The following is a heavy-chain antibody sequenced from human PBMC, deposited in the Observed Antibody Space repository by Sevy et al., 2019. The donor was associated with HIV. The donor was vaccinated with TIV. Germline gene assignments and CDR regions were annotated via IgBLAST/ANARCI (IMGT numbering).Heavy chain of an antibody. CDR3: AREASNWGDTSYEGDFFDS. D-gene: IGHD3-16*01. V-gene: IGHV3-21*01. J-gene: IGHJ4*02. CDR2: ISGTSSYI. CDR1: GFTFSVYS. Sequence: GGSLRLSCTASGFTFSVYSMNWVRQAPGKGLEWVSSISGTSSYIYFADSVKGRFTVSRDNARNSVYLEMNSLRADDTAVYYCAREASNWGDTSYEGDFFDSWGQGTLVTVSS.